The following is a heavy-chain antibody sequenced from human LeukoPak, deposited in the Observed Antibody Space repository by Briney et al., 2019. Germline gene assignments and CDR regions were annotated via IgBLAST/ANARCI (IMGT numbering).Heavy chain of an antibody. CDR3: ARVADYDSSGHIDY. CDR2: IYYSGST. V-gene: IGHV4-59*11. J-gene: IGHJ4*02. CDR1: GGSISSHY. Sequence: SETLSLTCTVSGGSISSHYWSWIRQPPGKGLEWIGYIYYSGSTNYNPSLKSRVTISVDTSKNQFSLKLSSVTAADTAVYYCARVADYDSSGHIDYWGQGTLVTVSS. D-gene: IGHD3-22*01.